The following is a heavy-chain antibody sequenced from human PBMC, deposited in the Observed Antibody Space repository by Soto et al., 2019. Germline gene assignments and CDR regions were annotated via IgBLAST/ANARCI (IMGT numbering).Heavy chain of an antibody. J-gene: IGHJ4*02. D-gene: IGHD4-17*01. CDR2: ISSSDISI. CDR3: ARDYGDYVPRNDY. CDR1: GFTFSSYS. Sequence: EVQLVESGGGLIQPGGSLRLSCAASGFTFSSYSMNWVRQAPGKGLEWISYISSSDISIYYADSVKGRFTISRDIATNSLYLQMNSLRAEDTAVYYCARDYGDYVPRNDYWGQGTLVTVSS. V-gene: IGHV3-48*01.